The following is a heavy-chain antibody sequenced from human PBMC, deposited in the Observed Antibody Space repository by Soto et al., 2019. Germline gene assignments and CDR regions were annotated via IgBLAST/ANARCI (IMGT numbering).Heavy chain of an antibody. Sequence: QITLKESGPTLVRPTQTLTLTCTVSGFSLSTSGVGVAWIRQPPGKALEWLGIIYWDDDEHYSPSLRSRLTITKDTSLNQVVLRMTNMDPLDTATYYCAHSDPEGWALEYWGQGLLVTVSS. CDR1: GFSLSTSGVG. CDR2: IYWDDDE. CDR3: AHSDPEGWALEY. J-gene: IGHJ4*02. V-gene: IGHV2-5*02.